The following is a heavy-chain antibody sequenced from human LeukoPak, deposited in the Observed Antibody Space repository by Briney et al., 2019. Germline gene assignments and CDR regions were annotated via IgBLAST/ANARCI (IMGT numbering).Heavy chain of an antibody. CDR3: ARVDWYSGSYSNFGY. D-gene: IGHD1-26*01. CDR1: GGSISSSSYY. CDR2: IYYSGST. Sequence: SETLSLTCTVSGGSISSSSYYWSWIRQPPGKGLEWIGYIYYSGSTYYNPSLKSRVTISVDTSKSQFSLKLSSVTAADTAVYFCARVDWYSGSYSNFGYWGQGTLVTVSS. V-gene: IGHV4-30-4*01. J-gene: IGHJ4*02.